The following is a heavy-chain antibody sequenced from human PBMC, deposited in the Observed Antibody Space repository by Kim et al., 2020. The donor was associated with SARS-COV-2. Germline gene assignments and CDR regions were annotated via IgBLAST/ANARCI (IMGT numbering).Heavy chain of an antibody. J-gene: IGHJ1*01. D-gene: IGHD1-1*01. V-gene: IGHV1-69*01. CDR2: TA. CDR3: ASGTSEYFQH. Sequence: TANYAKKVQGRVTITADESTSTAYMELSSLRSEDTAVYYCASGTSEYFQHWGQGTLVTVSS.